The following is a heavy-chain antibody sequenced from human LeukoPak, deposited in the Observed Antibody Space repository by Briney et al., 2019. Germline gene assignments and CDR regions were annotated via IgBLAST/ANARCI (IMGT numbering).Heavy chain of an antibody. CDR2: IYYSGST. J-gene: IGHJ1*01. D-gene: IGHD6-13*01. V-gene: IGHV4-39*01. CDR1: GGSISSSSYY. Sequence: SETLSLTCTVSGGSISSSSYYWGWIRQPPGKGLEWIGSIYYSGSTYYNPSLKSRVTISVDTSKNQFSLKLSSVTAADTAVYYCARVEQQPQYFQHWGQGTLVTVSS. CDR3: ARVEQQPQYFQH.